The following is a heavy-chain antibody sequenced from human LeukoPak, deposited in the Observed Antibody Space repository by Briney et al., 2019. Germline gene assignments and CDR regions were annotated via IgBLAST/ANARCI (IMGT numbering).Heavy chain of an antibody. Sequence: ASVKVSCKASGYTFTSYDINWVRQATGQGLEWMGWMNPNRGNTGYAQKSQGRVTMTRNTSISTAYMELSSLRSEDTAVYYCARVLGYYGSGGPLNYYYYYMDVWGKGTTVTVSS. CDR2: MNPNRGNT. CDR3: ARVLGYYGSGGPLNYYYYYMDV. CDR1: GYTFTSYD. D-gene: IGHD3-10*01. J-gene: IGHJ6*03. V-gene: IGHV1-8*01.